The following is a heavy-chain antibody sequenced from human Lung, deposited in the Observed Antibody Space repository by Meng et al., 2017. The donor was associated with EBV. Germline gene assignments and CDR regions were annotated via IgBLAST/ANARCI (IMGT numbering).Heavy chain of an antibody. D-gene: IGHD3-10*01. V-gene: IGHV4-39*01. CDR1: GGSKSSNGYY. CDR2: IYHSGST. J-gene: IGHJ4*02. Sequence: QEAGTCLVHPSDILSLTCTVSGGSKSSNGYYWDWVRQPPGKGLEWIGAIYHSGSTSYNPSLQSRVTMFVDTSKNQFSLMLTSVTATDTAVYYCARRRGGSGRDCWGQGTLVTVSS. CDR3: ARRRGGSGRDC.